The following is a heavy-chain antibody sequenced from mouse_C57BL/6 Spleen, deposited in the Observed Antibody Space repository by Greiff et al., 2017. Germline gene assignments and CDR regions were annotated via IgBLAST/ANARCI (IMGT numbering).Heavy chain of an antibody. D-gene: IGHD2-1*01. CDR3: ARPLIYYGKAWFAY. CDR2: ISGGGGNT. Sequence: EVKLMESGGGLVKPGGSLKLSCAASGFTFSSYTMSWVRQTPEKRLEWVATISGGGGNTYYPDSVKGRFTISRDNAKNTLYLQMSSLRSEDTALDYCARPLIYYGKAWFAYWGQGTLVTVSA. V-gene: IGHV5-9*01. CDR1: GFTFSSYT. J-gene: IGHJ3*01.